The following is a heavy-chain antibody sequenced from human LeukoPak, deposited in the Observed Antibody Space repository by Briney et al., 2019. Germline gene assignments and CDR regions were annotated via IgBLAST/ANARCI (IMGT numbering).Heavy chain of an antibody. CDR3: ARDPYYDSSGYFDWFDP. V-gene: IGHV1-18*01. CDR2: ISAYNGNT. J-gene: IGHJ5*02. D-gene: IGHD3-22*01. CDR1: GGTFSSYA. Sequence: ASVKVSCKASGGTFSSYAISWVRQAPGQGLEWMGWISAYNGNTNYAQKLQGRVTMTTDTSTSTAYMELRSLRSDDTAVYYCARDPYYDSSGYFDWFDPWGQGTLVTVSS.